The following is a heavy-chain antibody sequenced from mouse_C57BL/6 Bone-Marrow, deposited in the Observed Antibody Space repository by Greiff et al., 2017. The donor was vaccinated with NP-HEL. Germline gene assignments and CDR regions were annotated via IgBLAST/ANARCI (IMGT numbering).Heavy chain of an antibody. CDR3: AHYGSSRFAY. D-gene: IGHD1-1*01. CDR1: GYTFNDYY. CDR2: INPYNGGT. Sequence: EVQLQQSGPALVKPGASVKMSCKASGYTFNDYYMNWVKQSPGKSLEWIGVINPYNGGTSYNQKFKGKATLTVDKSSSTAYMELNSLTSEDAAVYYCAHYGSSRFAYGGRGTLVTVTA. J-gene: IGHJ3*01. V-gene: IGHV1-19*01.